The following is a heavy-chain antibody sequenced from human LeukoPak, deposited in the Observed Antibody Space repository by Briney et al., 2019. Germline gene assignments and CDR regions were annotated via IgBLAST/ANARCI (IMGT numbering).Heavy chain of an antibody. CDR2: INPNSGGT. J-gene: IGHJ4*02. V-gene: IGHV1-2*02. CDR1: GYTFTGYY. CDR3: ARGSRFTMVRGGTINGY. Sequence: SVKVSCKASGYTFTGYYMHWVRQAPGQGLEWMEWINPNSGGTNYAQKFQGRVTMTRDTSISTAYMELSRLRSDDTAVYYCARGSRFTMVRGGTINGYWGQGTLVTVSS. D-gene: IGHD3-10*01.